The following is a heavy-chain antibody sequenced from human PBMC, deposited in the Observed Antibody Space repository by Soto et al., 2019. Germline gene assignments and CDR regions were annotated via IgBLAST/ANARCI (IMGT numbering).Heavy chain of an antibody. CDR2: ISSSSSYI. CDR3: AREPGEEIVGAPTDYYYYYGMDV. CDR1: GFTFSSYS. J-gene: IGHJ6*02. D-gene: IGHD1-26*01. V-gene: IGHV3-21*01. Sequence: GGSLRLSGAASGFTFSSYSMNWVRQAPGKGLEWVSSISSSSSYIYYADSVKGRFTISRDNAKNSLYLQMNSLRAEDTAVYYCAREPGEEIVGAPTDYYYYYGMDVWGQGTKVTVSS.